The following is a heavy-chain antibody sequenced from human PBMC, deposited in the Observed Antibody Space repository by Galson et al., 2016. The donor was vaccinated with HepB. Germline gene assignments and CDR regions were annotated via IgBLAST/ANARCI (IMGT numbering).Heavy chain of an antibody. CDR1: GGHFGNYA. J-gene: IGHJ6*02. V-gene: IGHV1-69*13. CDR2: VVPMLDST. CDR3: ARGDDATEHFYFGMVL. D-gene: IGHD3-3*02. Sequence: SVKVSCKASGGHFGNYAFAWVRQAPGQGLEWMGGVVPMLDSTHTARRFQGRVTITADESTRSLFMELRSLTSEDTGVYYCARGDDATEHFYFGMVLWGQGTMVTGSS.